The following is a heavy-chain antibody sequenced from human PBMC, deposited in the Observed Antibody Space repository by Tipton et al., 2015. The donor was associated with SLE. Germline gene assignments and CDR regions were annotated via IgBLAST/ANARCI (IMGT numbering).Heavy chain of an antibody. CDR3: ASASAAVPFDY. CDR1: GGSISSSSYY. D-gene: IGHD6-13*01. V-gene: IGHV4-39*07. Sequence: GLVKPSETLSLTCTVSGGSISSSSYYWSWIRQPPGKGLEWIGEINHSGSTNYNPSLKSRVTISVDTSKNQFSLKLSSVTAADTAVYYCASASAAVPFDYWGQGTLVTVSS. CDR2: INHSGST. J-gene: IGHJ4*02.